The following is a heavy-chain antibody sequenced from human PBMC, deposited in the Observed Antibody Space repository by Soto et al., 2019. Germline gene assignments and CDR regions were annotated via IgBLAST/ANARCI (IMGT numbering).Heavy chain of an antibody. V-gene: IGHV4-34*01. D-gene: IGHD6-13*01. CDR1: GGSFSGYY. CDR2: INHSGST. Sequence: PSETLSLTCAGYGGSFSGYYWSWIRQPPGKGLEWIGEINHSGSTNCNPSLKSRVTISVDTSKNQFSLKLSSVTAADTAVYYCARGRGSSWSRTFDPWGQGTLVTVSS. CDR3: ARGRGSSWSRTFDP. J-gene: IGHJ5*02.